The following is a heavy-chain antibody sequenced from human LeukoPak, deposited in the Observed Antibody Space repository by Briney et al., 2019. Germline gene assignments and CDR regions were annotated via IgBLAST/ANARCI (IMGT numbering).Heavy chain of an antibody. J-gene: IGHJ4*02. CDR1: GFTFSSYA. D-gene: IGHD6-13*01. V-gene: IGHV3-23*01. CDR2: ISGSGGST. CDR3: AKTRSLGYSSSWFTDY. Sequence: GGSLRLSCAASGFTFSSYAMSWVRQAPGKGLEWVSAISGSGGSTYYADSVKGRFTISRDNSKNTLYLQMNSLRAEDTAVYYCAKTRSLGYSSSWFTDYWGQGTLVTVSS.